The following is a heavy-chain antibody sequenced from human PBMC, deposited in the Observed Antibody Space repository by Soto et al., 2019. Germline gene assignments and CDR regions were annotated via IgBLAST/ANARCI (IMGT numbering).Heavy chain of an antibody. CDR1: GFIVSSNY. CDR3: ASAGTKYCSSTSCYFDYYYGMDV. CDR2: IYSGGST. J-gene: IGHJ6*02. Sequence: EVQLVESGGGLIQPGGSLRLSCAASGFIVSSNYMSWVRQAPGKGLEWVSVIYSGGSTYYADSVKGRFTISRDNSKNTLYLQMNSLRAEDTAVYYCASAGTKYCSSTSCYFDYYYGMDVWGQGTTVTVSS. D-gene: IGHD2-2*01. V-gene: IGHV3-53*01.